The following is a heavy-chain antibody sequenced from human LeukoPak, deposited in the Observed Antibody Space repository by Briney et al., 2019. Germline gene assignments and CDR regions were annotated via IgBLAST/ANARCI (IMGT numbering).Heavy chain of an antibody. D-gene: IGHD5-12*01. Sequence: SVKVSCKASGGTFSSYAISWVRQAPGQGLEWMGRIIPIFGTANYAQKFQGRVTITTDESTNIAYMELSSLRSEDTAVYSCARELSDKLRGYSGFDYWGQGTLVTVSS. CDR3: ARELSDKLRGYSGFDY. CDR2: IIPIFGTA. CDR1: GGTFSSYA. V-gene: IGHV1-69*05. J-gene: IGHJ4*02.